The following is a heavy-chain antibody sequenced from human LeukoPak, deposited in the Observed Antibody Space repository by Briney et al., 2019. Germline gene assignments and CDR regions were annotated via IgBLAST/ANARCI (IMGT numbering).Heavy chain of an antibody. V-gene: IGHV3-21*01. CDR3: AREGGLRITGTTFLRAPFGY. J-gene: IGHJ4*02. D-gene: IGHD1-7*01. CDR2: ISSSSSYT. CDR1: GFTFSSYS. Sequence: PGGSLRLSCAASGFTFSSYSMNWVRQAPGKGLEWVSSISSSSSYTYYADSEKGRFTISRDNAKNSLYLQMNSLRAEDTAVYYCAREGGLRITGTTFLRAPFGYWGQGTLVTVSS.